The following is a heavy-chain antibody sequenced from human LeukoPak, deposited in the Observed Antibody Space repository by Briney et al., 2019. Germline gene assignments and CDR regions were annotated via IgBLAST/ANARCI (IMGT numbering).Heavy chain of an antibody. V-gene: IGHV4-34*01. CDR1: GGSFRGYY. J-gene: IGHJ6*02. CDR2: INHSGST. CDR3: ARVPLHYYGMDV. Sequence: KPSETPSLTCAVYGGSFRGYYWSWIRQPPGKGLEWIGEINHSGSTNYNPSLKSRVTISVDTSKNQFSLKLSSVTAADTAVYYCARVPLHYYGMDVWGQGTTVTVSS.